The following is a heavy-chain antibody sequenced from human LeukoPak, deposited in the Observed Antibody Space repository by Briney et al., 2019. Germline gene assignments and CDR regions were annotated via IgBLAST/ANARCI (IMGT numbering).Heavy chain of an antibody. V-gene: IGHV4-34*01. J-gene: IGHJ6*02. CDR2: INHSGST. CDR3: ARVKVAGNLKIYYGMDV. D-gene: IGHD6-19*01. Sequence: SETLSLTCAVYGGSFSGYYWSWIRQPPGKGLEWIGEINHSGSTNYNPSLKSRVTISVDTSKTQFSLKLSSVTAADTAVYYCARVKVAGNLKIYYGMDVWGQGTTVTVSS. CDR1: GGSFSGYY.